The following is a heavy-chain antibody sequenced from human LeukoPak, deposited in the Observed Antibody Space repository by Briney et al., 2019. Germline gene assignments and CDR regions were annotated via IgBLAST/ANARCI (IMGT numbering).Heavy chain of an antibody. Sequence: PSETLSLTCTVSGGSISSGSYYWSWIRQPAGKGLEWIGRIYTSGSTNYNPSLKSRVTISVDTSKNQFSLKLSSVTAADTAVYYCARTYGSGLHFDYWGQETLVTVSS. CDR1: GGSISSGSYY. CDR3: ARTYGSGLHFDY. V-gene: IGHV4-61*02. D-gene: IGHD3-10*01. CDR2: IYTSGST. J-gene: IGHJ4*02.